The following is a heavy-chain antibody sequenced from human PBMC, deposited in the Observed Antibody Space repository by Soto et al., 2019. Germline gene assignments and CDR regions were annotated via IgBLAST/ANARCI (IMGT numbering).Heavy chain of an antibody. D-gene: IGHD2-2*01. CDR2: ISGSGGST. Sequence: GGSLRLSCAASGFTFSSYAMSWVRQAPGKGLEWVSAISGSGGSTYYADSVKGRFTISRDNSKNTLYLQMNSLRAEDTAVYYCAKDAALGYCSSTSCGYPDYWGQGTLVTVSS. CDR1: GFTFSSYA. J-gene: IGHJ4*02. V-gene: IGHV3-23*01. CDR3: AKDAALGYCSSTSCGYPDY.